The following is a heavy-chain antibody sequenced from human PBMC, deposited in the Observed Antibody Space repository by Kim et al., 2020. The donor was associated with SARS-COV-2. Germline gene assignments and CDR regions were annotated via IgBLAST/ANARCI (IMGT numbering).Heavy chain of an antibody. V-gene: IGHV4-59*01. J-gene: IGHJ6*03. CDR2: VFDSGGA. CDR1: GGSFSAYY. Sequence: SETLSLTCTVSGGSFSAYYWSWIRQPPGKGLEWIGYVFDSGGANYNPSLKSRVTISADTSKNQFSLRVSSVTAADTAVYYCARGLVGLVTYALYHPYM. D-gene: IGHD2-21*02. CDR3: ARGLVGLVTYALYHPYM.